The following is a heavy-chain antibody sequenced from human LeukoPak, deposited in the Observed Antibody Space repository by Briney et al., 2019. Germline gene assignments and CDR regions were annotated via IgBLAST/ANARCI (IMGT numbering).Heavy chain of an antibody. CDR1: GFTFTNFA. Sequence: GGSLRLSCAASGFTFTNFAMNWVRQAPGKGLEWVSSISESGDDTAYADSVKGRFTISRDNSRNTLYLQMISLRAEDTAVYYCARGSGYNYGFPDYWGQGTLVTVSS. J-gene: IGHJ4*02. CDR2: ISESGDDT. V-gene: IGHV3-23*01. D-gene: IGHD5-18*01. CDR3: ARGSGYNYGFPDY.